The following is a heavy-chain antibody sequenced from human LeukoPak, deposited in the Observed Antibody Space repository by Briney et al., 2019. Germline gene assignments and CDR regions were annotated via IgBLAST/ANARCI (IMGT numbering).Heavy chain of an antibody. CDR2: IYYSGST. V-gene: IGHV4-39*07. CDR3: ARFLGQLLYAFDY. Sequence: SETLSLTCTVSGGSISSSSYYWGWTRQPPGKGLEWIGSIYYSGSTYYNPSLKSRVTISVDTSKNQFSLKLSSVTAADTAVYYCARFLGQLLYAFDYWGQGTLVTVSS. CDR1: GGSISSSSYY. D-gene: IGHD2-2*02. J-gene: IGHJ4*02.